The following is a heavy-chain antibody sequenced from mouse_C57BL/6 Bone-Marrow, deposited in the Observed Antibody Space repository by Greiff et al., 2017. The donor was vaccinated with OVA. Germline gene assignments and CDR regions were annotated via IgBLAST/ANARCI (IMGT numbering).Heavy chain of an antibody. V-gene: IGHV5-4*03. D-gene: IGHD1-1*01. CDR1: GFTFSSYA. Sequence: EVNVVESGGGLVKPGGSLKLSCAASGFTFSSYAMSWVRQTPEKRLEWVATISDGGSYTYSPDNVKGRFTISRDNAKNNLYLQMSHLKSEDTAMYYCARAPIYYYGSSLWFAYWGQGTLVTVSA. CDR3: ARAPIYYYGSSLWFAY. J-gene: IGHJ3*01. CDR2: ISDGGSYT.